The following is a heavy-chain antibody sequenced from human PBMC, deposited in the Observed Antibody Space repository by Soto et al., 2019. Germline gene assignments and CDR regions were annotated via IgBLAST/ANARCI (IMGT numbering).Heavy chain of an antibody. CDR1: GGSISSSSYY. D-gene: IGHD6-19*01. J-gene: IGHJ4*02. Sequence: SETLSLTCTVSGGSISSSSYYWGWIRQPPGKGLEWIGSIYYSGSTYYNPSLKSRVTISVDTSKNQFSLKLSSVTAADTAVYYCARLSSSGWDYYFDYWGQGTLVTVSS. CDR2: IYYSGST. CDR3: ARLSSSGWDYYFDY. V-gene: IGHV4-39*01.